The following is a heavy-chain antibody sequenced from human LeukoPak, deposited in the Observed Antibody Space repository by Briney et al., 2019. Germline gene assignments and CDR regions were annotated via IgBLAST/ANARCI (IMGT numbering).Heavy chain of an antibody. CDR3: ARPHDGGSYSNDAFDI. Sequence: GASVKVSCKASGYTFTDYYMHWVRQAPGQGREWMGWINPDSGGTRYSQKFQGRVTMTRDTSINTVYMELSRLRSDDTAVYYCARPHDGGSYSNDAFDIWGQGTMVTVSS. CDR1: GYTFTDYY. CDR2: INPDSGGT. J-gene: IGHJ3*02. V-gene: IGHV1-2*02. D-gene: IGHD1-26*01.